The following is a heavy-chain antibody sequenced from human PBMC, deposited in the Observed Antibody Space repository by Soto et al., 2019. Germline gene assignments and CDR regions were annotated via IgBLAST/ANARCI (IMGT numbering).Heavy chain of an antibody. Sequence: PGGSLRLSCAASGFTFSSYTMHWVRQTPGKGLERVAVISYDGSNKYYADSVKGRFTISRDNSKNTLFLQMNSLRAEDTAVYSCAKDRDYYYDSSGYFTGPFDYWGQGTLVTVSS. D-gene: IGHD3-22*01. V-gene: IGHV3-30*04. CDR3: AKDRDYYYDSSGYFTGPFDY. CDR1: GFTFSSYT. CDR2: ISYDGSNK. J-gene: IGHJ4*02.